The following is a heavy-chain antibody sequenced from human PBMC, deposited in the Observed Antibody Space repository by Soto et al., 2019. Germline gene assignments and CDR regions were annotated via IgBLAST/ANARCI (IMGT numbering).Heavy chain of an antibody. CDR3: AAVSDDFWSGWYGMDV. V-gene: IGHV1-69*05. D-gene: IGHD3-3*01. Sequence: SVKVSCKASGCTFSSYAISWVRQAPGQGLEWMGGIIPIFGNTNYAQKFQERVTITRDMSTSTAYMELSSLRSEDTAVYYCAAVSDDFWSGWYGMDVWGQGTRVTVSS. J-gene: IGHJ6*02. CDR1: GCTFSSYA. CDR2: IIPIFGNT.